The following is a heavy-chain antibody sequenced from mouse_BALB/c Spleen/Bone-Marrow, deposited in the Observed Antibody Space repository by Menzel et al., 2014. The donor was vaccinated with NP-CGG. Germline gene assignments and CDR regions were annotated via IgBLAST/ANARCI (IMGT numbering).Heavy chain of an antibody. V-gene: IGHV14-3*02. Sequence: VQLLQSGAELVKPGASVKLSCTASGFNIKDTYMHWVKQRPEQGLEWIGRIDPANGNTNYDPRFQGKATITADTTANTAYLQLSSLTSEDTAVYYCARYGGRYYAMDYWGQGASVTVSS. D-gene: IGHD1-1*01. J-gene: IGHJ4*01. CDR2: IDPANGNT. CDR1: GFNIKDTY. CDR3: ARYGGRYYAMDY.